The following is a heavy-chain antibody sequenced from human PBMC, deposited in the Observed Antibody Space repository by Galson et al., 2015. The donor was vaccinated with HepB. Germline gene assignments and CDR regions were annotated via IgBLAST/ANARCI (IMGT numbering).Heavy chain of an antibody. V-gene: IGHV4-39*01. CDR1: GVSISSSSYY. J-gene: IGHJ6*02. Sequence: SETLSLTCTVSGVSISSSSYYWGWIRQPPGKGLEWVASIYYNGYTHYNPSLESRVTISADTSKSQFSLRLSSVTAADTAVYYCVRHRNADYYYHMDVWGQGTTVTVSS. CDR3: VRHRNADYYYHMDV. CDR2: IYYNGYT.